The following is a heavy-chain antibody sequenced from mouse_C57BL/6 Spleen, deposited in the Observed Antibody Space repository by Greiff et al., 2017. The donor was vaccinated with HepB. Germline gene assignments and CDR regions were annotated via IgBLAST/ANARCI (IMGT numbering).Heavy chain of an antibody. J-gene: IGHJ4*01. CDR2: IDPEDGDT. Sequence: EVMLVESGAELVRPGASVKLSCTASGFNINDYYMHWVKQRPEQGLEWIGRIDPEDGDTEYAPKFQGKATMTADTSSNTAYLQLSSLTSEDTAVYYCTHDGYYPYYAMDYWGQGTSVTVSS. CDR3: THDGYYPYYAMDY. D-gene: IGHD2-3*01. CDR1: GFNINDYY. V-gene: IGHV14-1*01.